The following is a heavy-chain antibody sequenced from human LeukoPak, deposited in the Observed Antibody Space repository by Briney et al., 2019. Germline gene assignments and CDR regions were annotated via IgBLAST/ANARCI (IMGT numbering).Heavy chain of an antibody. CDR3: ARDGYYYDSSGYGLDY. D-gene: IGHD3-22*01. V-gene: IGHV4-4*07. Sequence: SETLSLTCTVSGGSISSYYWSWIWQPAGKGLEWIGRIYTSGSTNYNPSLKSRVTMSVDTSKNQFSLKLSSVTAADTAVYYCARDGYYYDSSGYGLDYWGQGTLVTVSS. CDR2: IYTSGST. CDR1: GGSISSYY. J-gene: IGHJ4*02.